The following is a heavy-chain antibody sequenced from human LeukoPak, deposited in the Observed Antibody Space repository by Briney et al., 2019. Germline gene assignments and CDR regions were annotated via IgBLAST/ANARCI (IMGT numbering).Heavy chain of an antibody. V-gene: IGHV3-30*02. CDR3: AKDITRYGYYYMDV. Sequence: PGGSLRLSCAASGFTFSSYGMHWVRQAPGKGLEWVAFIRYDGSNKYYGDSVKGRFTISRDNSKYTLYLQMNSLRAEDTAVYYCAKDITRYGYYYMDVWGKGTTVTISS. D-gene: IGHD1-14*01. J-gene: IGHJ6*03. CDR1: GFTFSSYG. CDR2: IRYDGSNK.